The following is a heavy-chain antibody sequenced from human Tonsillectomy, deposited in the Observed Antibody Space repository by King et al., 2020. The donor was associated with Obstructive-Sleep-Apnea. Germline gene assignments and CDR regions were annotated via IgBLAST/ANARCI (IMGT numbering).Heavy chain of an antibody. J-gene: IGHJ4*02. CDR3: ARGPTYYYDSSPEDY. CDR2: INSDGSST. Sequence: VQLVESGGGLVQPGGSLRLSCAASGFTFSSYWMHWVRQAPGKGLVWVSRINSDGSSTSYADSVKGRFTISRDNAKNTLYLQMNSLRAEDTAVYYCARGPTYYYDSSPEDYWGQGTLVTVSS. V-gene: IGHV3-74*01. D-gene: IGHD3-22*01. CDR1: GFTFSSYW.